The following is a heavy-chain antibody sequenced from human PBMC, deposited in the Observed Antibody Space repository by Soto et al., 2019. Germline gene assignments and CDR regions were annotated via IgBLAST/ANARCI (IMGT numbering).Heavy chain of an antibody. V-gene: IGHV1-58*02. CDR3: AAARGAWDYYGMDV. D-gene: IGHD3-10*01. CDR2: IVVGSAGT. J-gene: IGHJ6*02. CDR1: GSTFSTST. Sequence: SVKVSCKASGSTFSTSTIQWVRQARGQRLEWLGWIVVGSAGTSYAQEFQKRVTLTRDMSTSTTYMELSSLRSEDTAMYYCAAARGAWDYYGMDVWGQGATVTVSS.